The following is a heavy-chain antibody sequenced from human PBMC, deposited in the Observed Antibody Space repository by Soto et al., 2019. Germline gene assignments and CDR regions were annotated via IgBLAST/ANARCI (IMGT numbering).Heavy chain of an antibody. CDR1: GYTFTSYA. J-gene: IGHJ3*02. CDR2: INAGNGNT. D-gene: IGHD6-13*01. Sequence: ASVKVSCKASGYTFTSYAMHWVRQAPGQRLEWMGWINAGNGNTKYSQKFQGRVTITRDTSASTAYMELSSLRSEDTAVYYCARDQVSSSWFDAFDIWGQGTMVTVSS. V-gene: IGHV1-3*01. CDR3: ARDQVSSSWFDAFDI.